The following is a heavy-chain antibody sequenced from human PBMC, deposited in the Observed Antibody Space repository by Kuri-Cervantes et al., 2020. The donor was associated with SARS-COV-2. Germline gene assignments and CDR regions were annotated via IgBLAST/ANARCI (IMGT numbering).Heavy chain of an antibody. D-gene: IGHD4-17*01. J-gene: IGHJ6*03. CDR2: ISGSGGST. Sequence: GESLKISCAASGFTFSSYAMSWVRQAPGKGLEWVSAISGSGGSTYYADSVKGRFTISRDNSKNTLYLQMNSLRAEDTAVYYCAKETTGYDYYMDVWGKGTTVTVSS. V-gene: IGHV3-23*01. CDR1: GFTFSSYA. CDR3: AKETTGYDYYMDV.